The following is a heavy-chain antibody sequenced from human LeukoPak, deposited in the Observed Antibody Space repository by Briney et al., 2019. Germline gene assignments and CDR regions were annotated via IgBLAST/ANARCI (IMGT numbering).Heavy chain of an antibody. J-gene: IGHJ6*02. D-gene: IGHD4-23*01. CDR2: VSAYNGNT. V-gene: IGHV1-18*01. CDR3: ARDRWRPPVGMDV. Sequence: ASVKVSCKASGYTFSTHGISWVRQAPGQGPEWMGWVSAYNGNTNYAQKLQGRVTMTTGTSTTTVYMELRSLTSDDTAVYYCARDRWRPPVGMDVWGQGTTVTVSS. CDR1: GYTFSTHG.